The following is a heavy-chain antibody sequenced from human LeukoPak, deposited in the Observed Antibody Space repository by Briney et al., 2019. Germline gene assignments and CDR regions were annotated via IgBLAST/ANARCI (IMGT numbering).Heavy chain of an antibody. V-gene: IGHV3-13*01. J-gene: IGHJ4*02. CDR2: IGTASDT. CDR3: AGGSPGPTGYYFDY. CDR1: GFTLSIYD. Sequence: PGGSLRLPCAVSGFTLSIYDMHWVRQATGKGLECVSAIGTASDTYYPGSVKGRFTISRENAKNSLYLQMNSLRAGDTAVYYCAGGSPGPTGYYFDYWGQGTLVTVSS.